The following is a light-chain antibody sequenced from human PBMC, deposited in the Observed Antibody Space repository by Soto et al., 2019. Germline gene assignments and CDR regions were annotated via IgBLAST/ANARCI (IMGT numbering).Light chain of an antibody. Sequence: IQMTPSPPSLSASIRDRVTITCQASHDITNCLNWYQQKPGKAPKLLIHHASELQTGVPSRFSGSRSGTDFSFTITSLQPEDIGTDYCQQCHTLPFPFRPGTIVDIK. V-gene: IGKV1-33*01. CDR3: QQCHTLPFP. CDR1: HDITNC. CDR2: HAS. J-gene: IGKJ3*01.